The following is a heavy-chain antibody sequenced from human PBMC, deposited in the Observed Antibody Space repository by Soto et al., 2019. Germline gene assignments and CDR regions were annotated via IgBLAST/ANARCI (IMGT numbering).Heavy chain of an antibody. D-gene: IGHD3-3*01. CDR2: IYYTGTS. V-gene: IGHV4-59*08. CDR1: GGSIRNNY. CDR3: ARLGGYYQAFDN. J-gene: IGHJ4*02. Sequence: QVQLQESGPGLVKPSETLSLTCTVSGGSIRNNYWSWIRQPPGKGLEWVGYIYYTGTSKYNPSRRSRVTISVDSSKNQFSLKLDSVTAADTAVYYCARLGGYYQAFDNWGQGTLVTVSS.